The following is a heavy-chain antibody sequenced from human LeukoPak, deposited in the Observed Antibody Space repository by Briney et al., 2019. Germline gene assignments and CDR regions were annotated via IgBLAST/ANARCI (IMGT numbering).Heavy chain of an antibody. CDR3: AREPSATSPMRGDAFDI. V-gene: IGHV3-30-3*01. CDR1: GFTFSTYV. Sequence: PGGSLRLSCAASGFTFSTYVMHWVRQAPGKGLEWVAAISYDGSSEDYADSVKDRFTISRDNSKTTLFLQMNSLRAEDTAVYYCAREPSATSPMRGDAFDIWGQGTMVTVSS. CDR2: ISYDGSSE. D-gene: IGHD2-2*01. J-gene: IGHJ3*02.